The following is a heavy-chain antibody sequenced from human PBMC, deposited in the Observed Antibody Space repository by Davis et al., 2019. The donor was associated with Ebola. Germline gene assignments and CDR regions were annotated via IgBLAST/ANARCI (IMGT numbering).Heavy chain of an antibody. Sequence: GGSLRLSCAASGFTFSNAWMNWVRQAPGKGLEWVAVIYSGGSTYYADSVKGRFTISRDNSKNMLYVQMNSLRAEDTAVYYCTRRDGGDQVWGQGTLVTVSS. V-gene: IGHV3-66*04. CDR3: TRRDGGDQV. CDR1: GFTFSNAW. D-gene: IGHD2-21*02. J-gene: IGHJ4*02. CDR2: IYSGGST.